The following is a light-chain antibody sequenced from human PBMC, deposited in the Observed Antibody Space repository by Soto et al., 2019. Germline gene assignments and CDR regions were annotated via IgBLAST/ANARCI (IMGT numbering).Light chain of an antibody. CDR2: LGS. CDR1: QRLLHSNGNNF. J-gene: IGKJ2*01. V-gene: IGKV2-28*01. Sequence: EIVMTQSPPSLTVTPGEPASISCRSSQRLLHSNGNNFLDWYLQKPGQSPQLLIYLGSNRASGVPDRVSGSEAGTDFTLKISRVEAEDVGVYYCMQALQTPYTFGQGTLLEIK. CDR3: MQALQTPYT.